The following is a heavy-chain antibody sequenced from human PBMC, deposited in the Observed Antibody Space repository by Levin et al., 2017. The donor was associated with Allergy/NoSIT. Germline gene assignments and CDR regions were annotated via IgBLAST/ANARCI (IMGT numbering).Heavy chain of an antibody. CDR1: GFTFSSYG. CDR2: ISGSTGST. CDR3: AKDRSQSGSYSLDY. V-gene: IGHV3-23*01. J-gene: IGHJ4*02. D-gene: IGHD1-26*01. Sequence: GESLKISCAASGFTFSSYGMSWVRQAPGKGLEWVSTISGSTGSTYYADSVRGRFTISRDNSKNTLYLQMNSLRAEDTAVYYCAKDRSQSGSYSLDYWGQGTLVTVSS.